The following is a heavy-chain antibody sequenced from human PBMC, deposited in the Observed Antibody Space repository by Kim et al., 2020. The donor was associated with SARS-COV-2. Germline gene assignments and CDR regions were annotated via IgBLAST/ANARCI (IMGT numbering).Heavy chain of an antibody. D-gene: IGHD6-19*01. V-gene: IGHV6-1*01. CDR1: GDSVSSNSAA. J-gene: IGHJ6*02. CDR2: TYYRSKWYN. CDR3: ARALVQWLARGGYYYYGMDV. Sequence: SQTLSLTCAISGDSVSSNSAAWNWIRQSPSRGLEWLGRTYYRSKWYNDYAVSVKSRITINPDTSKNQFSLQLNSVTPEDTAVYYCARALVQWLARGGYYYYGMDVWGQGTTVTVSS.